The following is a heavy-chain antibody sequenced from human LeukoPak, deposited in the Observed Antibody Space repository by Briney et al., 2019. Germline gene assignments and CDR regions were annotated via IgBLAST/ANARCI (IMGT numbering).Heavy chain of an antibody. CDR1: GFTLSNYW. CDR2: IKLDGSEK. CDR3: ARGGFRYFAH. Sequence: PGGSLRLSCAACGFTLSNYWMSWARQAPGKGLEWVANIKLDGSEKYYVDSVKGRFTISRDNAKNSLYLQMNSLRGDDTAVYYCARGGFRYFAHWGQGTLVTVSS. V-gene: IGHV3-7*04. D-gene: IGHD3-22*01. J-gene: IGHJ4*02.